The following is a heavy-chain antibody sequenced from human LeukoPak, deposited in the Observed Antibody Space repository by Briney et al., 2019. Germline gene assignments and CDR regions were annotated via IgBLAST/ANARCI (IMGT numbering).Heavy chain of an antibody. CDR2: ISPSTTHT. V-gene: IGHV3-11*05. D-gene: IGHD2-15*01. CDR3: ARGGHGAADQ. CDR1: GFTFSVYY. J-gene: IGHJ5*02. Sequence: PGGSLRLSCAASGFTFSVYYMSWSRQAPGKGLEWLSYISPSTTHTIYADSVKGRFTISRGNAKNLLFLQMNSLRAEDTAVYYCARGGHGAADQWGQGTLVTVSS.